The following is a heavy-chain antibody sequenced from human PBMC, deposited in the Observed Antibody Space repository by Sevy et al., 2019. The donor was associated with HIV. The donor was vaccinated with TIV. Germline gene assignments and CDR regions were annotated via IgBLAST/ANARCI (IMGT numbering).Heavy chain of an antibody. V-gene: IGHV4-4*07. J-gene: IGHJ4*01. Sequence: SETLSLTCSVSGGSISNYYWTWIRQPAGKGLEWMGRIYGSGSTNSNPSLWSRVTMSVDTSKNQFSLNLISVTAADTAVYYCARGFSSGGSSYYFDNWGQGALVTVSS. CDR2: IYGSGST. D-gene: IGHD2-15*01. CDR1: GGSISNYY. CDR3: ARGFSSGGSSYYFDN.